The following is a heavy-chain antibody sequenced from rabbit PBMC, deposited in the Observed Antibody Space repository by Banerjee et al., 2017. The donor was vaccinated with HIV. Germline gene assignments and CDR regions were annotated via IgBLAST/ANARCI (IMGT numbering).Heavy chain of an antibody. Sequence: QEQLEESGGGLVKPGGTLTLSCKASGIDFSSYAISWVRQAPGKGLEWIASIDTGDGGSYYASWAKGRFTISLDNAQNTVFLQMTSLTVADTATYFCARAVSSGWGGFFNLWGPGTLVTVS. D-gene: IGHD4-1*01. V-gene: IGHV1S47*01. CDR2: IDTGDGGS. CDR1: GIDFSSYA. CDR3: ARAVSSGWGGFFNL. J-gene: IGHJ4*01.